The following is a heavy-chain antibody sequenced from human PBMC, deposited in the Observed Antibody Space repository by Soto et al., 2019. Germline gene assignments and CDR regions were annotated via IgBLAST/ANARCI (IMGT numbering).Heavy chain of an antibody. Sequence: GGSLRLSCAASGSTFSNIAMIWVRQAPGKGLEWVSSIGGSGGGITYADSMKGRFTISRDNSKNTLYLQINSLRAEDAAVYYCARENYYCGMDVWGQGPTVTVSS. CDR2: IGGSGGGI. J-gene: IGHJ6*02. CDR3: ARENYYCGMDV. CDR1: GSTFSNIA. V-gene: IGHV3-23*01.